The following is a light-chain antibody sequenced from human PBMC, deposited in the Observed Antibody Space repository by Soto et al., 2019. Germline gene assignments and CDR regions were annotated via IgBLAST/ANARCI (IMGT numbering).Light chain of an antibody. V-gene: IGKV3-20*01. CDR1: QSVRSNY. J-gene: IGKJ4*01. CDR3: QQYGSTPLT. CDR2: DES. Sequence: EIVLTQSPDTLSLSPGERATLSCRASQSVRSNYLAWYQQKPGQAPRFLIYDESRRATGIPDRFSGSGSGTDFTLTISRLEPEDFAVYYCQQYGSTPLTFGGGTKVEIK.